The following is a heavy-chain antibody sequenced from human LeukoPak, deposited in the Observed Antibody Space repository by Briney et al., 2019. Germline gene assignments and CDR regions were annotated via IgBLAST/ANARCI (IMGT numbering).Heavy chain of an antibody. CDR3: ANSFYDSSGYYSPPFDY. CDR2: INGDGSST. CDR1: GFTFSSYW. D-gene: IGHD3-22*01. J-gene: IGHJ4*02. Sequence: GGSLRLSCAASGFTFSSYWMHWVRQAPGKGLVWVSRINGDGSSTSYADSVKGRFTISRDNSKNTLYLQMNSLRAEDTAVYYCANSFYDSSGYYSPPFDYWGQGTLVTVSS. V-gene: IGHV3-74*01.